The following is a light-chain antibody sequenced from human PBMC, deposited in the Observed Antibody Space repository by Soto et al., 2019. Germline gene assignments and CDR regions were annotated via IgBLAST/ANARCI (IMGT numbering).Light chain of an antibody. J-gene: IGKJ1*01. CDR2: DAS. Sequence: DIQMTQSPSTLSASVGDRVTITCRASQSVSPWLAWYQQKPGKAPNLLICDASTLKSGVPSRFSGSGSGTAFTLTISSLQPDDFATYYCQHYDSYSQTFGQGTKVDIK. CDR3: QHYDSYSQT. CDR1: QSVSPW. V-gene: IGKV1-5*01.